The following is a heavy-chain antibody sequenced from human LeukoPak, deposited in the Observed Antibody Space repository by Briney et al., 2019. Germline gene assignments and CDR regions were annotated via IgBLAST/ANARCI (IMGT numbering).Heavy chain of an antibody. CDR3: ARLGYCSSTSCYTGGAYYYYYMDV. J-gene: IGHJ6*03. CDR2: IYYSGST. V-gene: IGHV4-30-4*08. CDR1: GGSISSGGYY. D-gene: IGHD2-2*02. Sequence: PSETLSLTCTVSGGSISSGGYYWSWIRQHPGKGLEWIGYIYYSGSTYYNPSLKSRVTISVDTSKNQFSLKLSSVTAADTAVYYCARLGYCSSTSCYTGGAYYYYYMDVWGKGTTVTVSS.